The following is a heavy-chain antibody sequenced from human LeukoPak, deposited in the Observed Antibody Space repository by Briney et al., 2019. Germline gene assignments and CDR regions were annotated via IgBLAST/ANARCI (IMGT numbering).Heavy chain of an antibody. D-gene: IGHD4/OR15-4a*01. Sequence: TGGSLRLSCTVSGFTVSSNSMSWVRQAPGKGLEWVSFIYSDNTHYSDSVKGRFTISRDNSKNTLYLQMNSLRAEDTAVYYCARRAGAYSHPYDCWGQGTLVTVSS. CDR1: GFTVSSNS. CDR2: IYSDNT. J-gene: IGHJ4*02. CDR3: ARRAGAYSHPYDC. V-gene: IGHV3-53*01.